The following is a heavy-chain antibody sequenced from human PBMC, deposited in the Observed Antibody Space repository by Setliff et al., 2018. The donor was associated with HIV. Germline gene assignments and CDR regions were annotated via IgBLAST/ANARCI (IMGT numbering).Heavy chain of an antibody. D-gene: IGHD1-1*01. V-gene: IGHV4-59*11. CDR3: ARDSEHPTGYFDS. J-gene: IGHJ4*02. CDR2: IYSGGSS. Sequence: KTSETLSLTCTVSDDSITTHYWSWIRQPPGKGLEWIGYIYSGGSSNYSPSLKSRSSVSMDMSRKQFSLKLTSVTAADTAIYYCARDSEHPTGYFDSWGRGILVTVSS. CDR1: DDSITTHY.